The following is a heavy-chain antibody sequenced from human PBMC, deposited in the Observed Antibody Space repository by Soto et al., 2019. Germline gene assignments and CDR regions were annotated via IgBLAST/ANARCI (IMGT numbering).Heavy chain of an antibody. CDR2: ISGSGGST. CDR3: AKENCSSTSCSILYYYGMDV. V-gene: IGHV3-23*01. Sequence: GGSLRLSCAASGFTFSSYAMSWVRQAPGKGLEWVSAISGSGGSTYYADSVKGRFTISRDNSKNTLYLQMNSLRAEDTAVYYCAKENCSSTSCSILYYYGMDVWGQGTTVTVSS. J-gene: IGHJ6*02. CDR1: GFTFSSYA. D-gene: IGHD2-2*01.